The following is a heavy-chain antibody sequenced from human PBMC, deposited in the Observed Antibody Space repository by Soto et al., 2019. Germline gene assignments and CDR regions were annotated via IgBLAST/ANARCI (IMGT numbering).Heavy chain of an antibody. CDR3: ARDGEGKGAAGMVY. J-gene: IGHJ4*02. D-gene: IGHD6-25*01. V-gene: IGHV1-3*01. Sequence: QVQLVQSGAEVKKPGASVRVSCKASGYTITCCAMHWVRQAPGQRPEWMGWINAGDGDTKYSQNFQGRLTIIRDTSASTAYLELSSLRSEDTAVYYCARDGEGKGAAGMVYWGQGTLVTVSS. CDR1: GYTITCCA. CDR2: INAGDGDT.